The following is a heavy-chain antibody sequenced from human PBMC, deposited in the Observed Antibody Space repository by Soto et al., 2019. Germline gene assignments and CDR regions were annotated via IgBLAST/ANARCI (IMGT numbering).Heavy chain of an antibody. CDR1: GYTFNSYG. Sequence: ASVKVSCKASGYTFNSYGISWVRRAPGQGLEWMGWISVYSGNTNYAQKVEGRVTLTADTATSTAYMELRSLRTDDTAVYYCARDPRTYYYDSSGSPIDYWGPGTQVTVSS. D-gene: IGHD3-22*01. CDR2: ISVYSGNT. J-gene: IGHJ4*02. V-gene: IGHV1-18*01. CDR3: ARDPRTYYYDSSGSPIDY.